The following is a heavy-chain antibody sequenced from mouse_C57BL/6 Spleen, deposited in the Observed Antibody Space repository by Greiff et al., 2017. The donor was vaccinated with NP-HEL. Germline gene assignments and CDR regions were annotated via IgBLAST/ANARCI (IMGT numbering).Heavy chain of an antibody. CDR1: GYTFTSYW. V-gene: IGHV1-64*01. Sequence: QVQLQQSGAELVKPGASVKLSCKASGYTFTSYWMHWVKQRPGQGLEWIGMIHPNSGNTNYNEKFKSKATMTVDKSSSTAYMQLSSLTSEDSAVYYCAKVTTFDYWGQGTTLTVSS. CDR3: AKVTTFDY. D-gene: IGHD2-2*01. J-gene: IGHJ2*01. CDR2: IHPNSGNT.